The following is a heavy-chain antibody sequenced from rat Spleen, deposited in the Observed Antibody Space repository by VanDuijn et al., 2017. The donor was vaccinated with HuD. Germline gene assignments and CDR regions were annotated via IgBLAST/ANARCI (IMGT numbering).Heavy chain of an antibody. Sequence: EVQLVESGGGLVQPGRSMKLSCAASGFTFSNYGMAWVRQAPKKGLAWVAYISYDGGSTYYRDPVKGRFTISRDNAKSTLYLQMDSLRSEDTATYYCARSLLQWYYFDYWGQGVMVTVSS. CDR2: ISYDGGST. J-gene: IGHJ2*01. V-gene: IGHV5-25*01. CDR3: ARSLLQWYYFDY. CDR1: GFTFSNYG. D-gene: IGHD1-1*01.